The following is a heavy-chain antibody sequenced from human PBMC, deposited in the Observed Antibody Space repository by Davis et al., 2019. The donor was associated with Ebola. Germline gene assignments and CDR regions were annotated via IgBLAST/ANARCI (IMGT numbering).Heavy chain of an antibody. CDR3: ARDPLEVAFDF. CDR2: ISYIGNT. J-gene: IGHJ3*01. CDR1: GGSISPNY. V-gene: IGHV4-59*01. Sequence: SETLSLTCTVSGGSISPNYWSWIRQPPGKGVEWIGSISYIGNTNYNPSLKSRVTISMDTSKNQFSLKLSSVTAADTAVYYCARDPLEVAFDFWGQGTKVTVSS. D-gene: IGHD1-1*01.